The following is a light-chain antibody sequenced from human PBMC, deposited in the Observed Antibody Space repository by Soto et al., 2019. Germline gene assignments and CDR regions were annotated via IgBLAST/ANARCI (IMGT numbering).Light chain of an antibody. V-gene: IGKV3-11*01. J-gene: IGKJ2*01. CDR2: DAS. CDR3: QQLSNGPQYT. CDR1: QSVSSY. Sequence: EIVLTQSPATLSLSPGERATLSCRASQSVSSYLAWYQQKPGQAPRLLIYDASNRATGIPARFSGSGSGTELTLSISSLEPEDLAVYYCQQLSNGPQYTFGQGTKMEI.